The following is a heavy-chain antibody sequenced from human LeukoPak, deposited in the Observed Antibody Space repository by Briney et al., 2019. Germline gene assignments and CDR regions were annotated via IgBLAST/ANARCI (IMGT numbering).Heavy chain of an antibody. CDR2: INHSGST. V-gene: IGHV4-34*01. Sequence: KPSETLSLTCAVYGGSFSGYYWSWIRQPPGKGLEWIGEINHSGSTNYNPSLKSRVTISVDTSKNQFSLKLSSVTAADTAVYYCARVIFGVVIDYWGQGTLVTVSS. D-gene: IGHD3-3*01. CDR3: ARVIFGVVIDY. CDR1: GGSFSGYY. J-gene: IGHJ4*02.